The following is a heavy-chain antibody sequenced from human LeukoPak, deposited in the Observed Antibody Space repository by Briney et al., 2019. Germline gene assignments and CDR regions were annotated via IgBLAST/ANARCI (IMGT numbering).Heavy chain of an antibody. J-gene: IGHJ4*02. Sequence: GGSLRLSCAASGFTFSSYAMNWGRQAPGKGLEGVSVISGSGGSTYYADSVKGRFSISRDNSKNTLYLQMNSLRAEDTAVYYCAKGGTYSGYDPSYFDYWGQGTLVTVSS. CDR3: AKGGTYSGYDPSYFDY. D-gene: IGHD5-12*01. CDR1: GFTFSSYA. CDR2: ISGSGGST. V-gene: IGHV3-23*01.